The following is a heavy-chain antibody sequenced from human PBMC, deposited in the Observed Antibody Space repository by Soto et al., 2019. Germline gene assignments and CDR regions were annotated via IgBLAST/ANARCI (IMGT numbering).Heavy chain of an antibody. J-gene: IGHJ3*02. Sequence: EVQLVESGGGLVQPGGSLRLSCAASGFTASSNYMSWVRQAPGKGLEWVSVIYSGGSPYYPDSVKGRFIISRDDSKNTLYLQMNSLRVEDTAVYYCARYCIGTSCHPDAFDIWGQGTMVTVSS. V-gene: IGHV3-66*01. CDR3: ARYCIGTSCHPDAFDI. CDR1: GFTASSNY. D-gene: IGHD2-2*01. CDR2: IYSGGSP.